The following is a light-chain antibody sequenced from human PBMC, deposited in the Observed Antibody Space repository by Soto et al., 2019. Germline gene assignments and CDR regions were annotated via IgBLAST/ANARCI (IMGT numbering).Light chain of an antibody. CDR3: QQYYRWPGT. J-gene: IGKJ1*01. Sequence: EILMTQSPATRSVSPGERATLSCRASQSISSSLVWYQQKPGQAPRLLIYGPSTRATGIPARFSGSGSGTEFTLTISSLQSEDVAVYYCQQYYRWPGTSGQGTKVEIK. V-gene: IGKV3-15*01. CDR2: GPS. CDR1: QSISSS.